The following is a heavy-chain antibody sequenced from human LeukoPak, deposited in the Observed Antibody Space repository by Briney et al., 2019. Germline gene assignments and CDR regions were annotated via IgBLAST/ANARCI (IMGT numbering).Heavy chain of an antibody. CDR3: ARAYSSSPNWFDP. CDR1: GGSISSYY. CDR2: IYYSGST. D-gene: IGHD6-6*01. Sequence: PSETLSLTXTVSGGSISSYYWSWIRQPPGKGLEWIGYIYYSGSTNYNPSLKSRVTISVDTSKNQFSLKLSSVTAADTAVYYCARAYSSSPNWFDPWGQGTLVTVSS. J-gene: IGHJ5*02. V-gene: IGHV4-59*01.